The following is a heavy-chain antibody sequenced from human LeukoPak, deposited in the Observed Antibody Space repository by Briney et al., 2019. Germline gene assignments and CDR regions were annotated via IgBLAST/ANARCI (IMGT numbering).Heavy chain of an antibody. D-gene: IGHD3-22*01. J-gene: IGHJ4*02. V-gene: IGHV1-69*05. CDR1: GGTFSSYA. CDR3: ARSLRGDYDSSGASFDFDY. CDR2: IIPIFGTA. Sequence: ASVKVSCKASGGTFSSYAISWVRQAPGQGLEWMGGIIPIFGTANYAQKFQGRVTITTDESTSTAYMELSSLRSEDTAVYYCARSLRGDYDSSGASFDFDYWGQGTLVTVSS.